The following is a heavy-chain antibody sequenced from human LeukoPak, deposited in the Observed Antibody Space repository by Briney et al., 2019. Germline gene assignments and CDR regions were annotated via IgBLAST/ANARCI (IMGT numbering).Heavy chain of an antibody. D-gene: IGHD6-13*01. CDR1: GLPFSSYS. CDR2: ISGRDGST. CDR3: AKSGYSSSWYRNYYYYMDV. V-gene: IGHV3-23*01. J-gene: IGHJ6*03. Sequence: HGRSLGLSRAVSGLPFSSYSMRWVRQARRRGMEWVSAISGRDGSTHYADTVKGRFTISRDNYKNTLYLQMNSLRAEDTAVYYCAKSGYSSSWYRNYYYYMDVWGKGTTVTVSS.